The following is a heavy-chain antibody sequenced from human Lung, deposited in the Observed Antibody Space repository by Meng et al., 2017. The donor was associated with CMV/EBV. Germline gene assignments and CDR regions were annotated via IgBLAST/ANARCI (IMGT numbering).Heavy chain of an antibody. D-gene: IGHD1-1*01. CDR3: AKGWNVANGMDV. V-gene: IGHV1-69-2*01. CDR1: GYTFTDYY. Sequence: CQVSGYTFTDYYIHWVQQAPGIGLEWMGLVDPADGVTVYADKFQGRVIITADTSIDTTYMEISNLRSEDTAVYYCAKGWNVANGMDVWGQGTTVTVSS. J-gene: IGHJ6*02. CDR2: VDPADGVT.